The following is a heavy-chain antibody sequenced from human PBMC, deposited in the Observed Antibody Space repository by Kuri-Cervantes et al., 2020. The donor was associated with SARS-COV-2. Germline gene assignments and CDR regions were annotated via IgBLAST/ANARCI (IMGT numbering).Heavy chain of an antibody. CDR1: GFTFSSYA. CDR2: ISASGAST. J-gene: IGHJ4*02. CDR3: ARDNPLYY. V-gene: IGHV3-23*01. D-gene: IGHD2-15*01. Sequence: GESLKISCAASGFTFSSYAMSWVRQAPGKGLEWVSVISASGASTYYADSVKGRFTISRDNAKNSLLLQMNSLRAEDTAVYYCARDNPLYYWGQGTLVTVSS.